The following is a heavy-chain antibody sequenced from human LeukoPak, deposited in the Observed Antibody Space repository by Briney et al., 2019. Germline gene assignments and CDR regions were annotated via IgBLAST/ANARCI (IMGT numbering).Heavy chain of an antibody. CDR3: AKEDCSSSSCYTVDY. Sequence: GGSPRLSCAASGFTFDDYAMHWVRQAPGKGLQWVSLISSDGDSTNYADSVKGRFTISRDNSKNSLYLQMNSLRTEDTALYYCAKEDCSSSSCYTVDYWGQGTLVTVSS. CDR1: GFTFDDYA. D-gene: IGHD2-2*02. J-gene: IGHJ4*02. V-gene: IGHV3-43*01. CDR2: ISSDGDST.